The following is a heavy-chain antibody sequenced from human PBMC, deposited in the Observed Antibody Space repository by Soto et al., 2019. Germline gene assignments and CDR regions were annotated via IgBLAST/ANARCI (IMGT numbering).Heavy chain of an antibody. CDR2: IRGGNDMT. D-gene: IGHD6-19*01. CDR3: AKCTVGTILSSGWCNWFDP. Sequence: GGSLRLSCEASGLTFSSMSWVRQAPGKGLEWVSAIRGGNDMTYYADSVKGRFTISRDNSKNTLYLQMNILRAEDTAVYYCAKCTVGTILSSGWCNWFDPWGQGTLVTVSS. CDR1: GLTFSS. V-gene: IGHV3-23*01. J-gene: IGHJ5*02.